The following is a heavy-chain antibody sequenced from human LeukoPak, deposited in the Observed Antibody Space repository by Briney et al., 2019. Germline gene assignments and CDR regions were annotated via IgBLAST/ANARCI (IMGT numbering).Heavy chain of an antibody. Sequence: GASVKVSCKASGSTFTDYYMHWVRQAPGQGLEWMGWINPNSGGTNYAQKFQGRVTMTRDTSISTAYMELSRLRSDDTAVYYCARDWRAIAARPSYYYYYMDVWGKGTTVTVSS. D-gene: IGHD6-6*01. CDR2: INPNSGGT. CDR1: GSTFTDYY. CDR3: ARDWRAIAARPSYYYYYMDV. J-gene: IGHJ6*03. V-gene: IGHV1-2*02.